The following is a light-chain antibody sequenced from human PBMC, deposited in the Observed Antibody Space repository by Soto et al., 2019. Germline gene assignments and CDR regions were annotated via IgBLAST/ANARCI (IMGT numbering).Light chain of an antibody. V-gene: IGKV1-12*01. J-gene: IGKJ5*01. Sequence: IQLTQPPSSLSGSVGARVTITCRASQSINSRLAWYQQKPGNAPKLLIYAAFILQSGVPSRFSGYGSGTDFTLSISSLQPEDFATYYCQQADSFPITFGQGTRLEIK. CDR1: QSINSR. CDR3: QQADSFPIT. CDR2: AAF.